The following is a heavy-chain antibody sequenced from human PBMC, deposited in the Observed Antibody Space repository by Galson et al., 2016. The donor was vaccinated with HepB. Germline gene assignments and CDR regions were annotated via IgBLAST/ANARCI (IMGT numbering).Heavy chain of an antibody. Sequence: QSGAEVKKPGESLKISCKGSGYTFTIYWIAWVRQMPGKGLEWMGIIYPGDSQTIYSPSFQGQVTISVDKSISTAYLQWSSLKASDTAMYYCARRIYGAPFDIWGQGTMVTVSS. V-gene: IGHV5-51*01. CDR3: ARRIYGAPFDI. D-gene: IGHD4/OR15-4a*01. CDR1: GYTFTIYW. J-gene: IGHJ3*02. CDR2: IYPGDSQT.